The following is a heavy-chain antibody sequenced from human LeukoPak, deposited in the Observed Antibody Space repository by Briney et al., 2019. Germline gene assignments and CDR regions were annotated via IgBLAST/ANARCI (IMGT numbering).Heavy chain of an antibody. CDR2: IIPILGIA. D-gene: IGHD2-15*01. CDR1: GGTFSSYA. J-gene: IGHJ6*02. Sequence: SVKVSCKASGGTFSSYAISWVRQAPGQGLEWMGRIIPILGIANYAQKSQGRVTITADKSTSTAYMELSSLRSEDTAVYYCASSVWVVVADFTYGMDVWGQGTTVTVSS. V-gene: IGHV1-69*04. CDR3: ASSVWVVVADFTYGMDV.